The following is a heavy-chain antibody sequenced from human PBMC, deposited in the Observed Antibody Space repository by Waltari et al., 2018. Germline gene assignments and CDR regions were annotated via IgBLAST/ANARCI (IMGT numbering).Heavy chain of an antibody. D-gene: IGHD6-13*01. V-gene: IGHV4-61*02. CDR2: IYTSGST. J-gene: IGHJ4*02. CDR3: ARGESSSSFDY. CDR1: GGSIRSGSYY. Sequence: QVQLQESGPGLVKPSQTLSLTCTVSGGSIRSGSYYWSWIRQPAGKGLEWIGRIYTSGSTNYNPSLKSRVTISVDTSKNQFSLKLSSVTAADTAVYYCARGESSSSFDYWGQGTLVTVSS.